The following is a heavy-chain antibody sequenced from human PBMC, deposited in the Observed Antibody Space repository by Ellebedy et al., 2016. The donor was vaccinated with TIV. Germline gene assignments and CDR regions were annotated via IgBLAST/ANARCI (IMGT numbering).Heavy chain of an antibody. CDR2: IRGSGGRT. Sequence: PGGSLRLSCAASGFTFSSYAMSWVGQAPGEGLEWVSAIRGSGGRTYYADSLKGRFTISRDNSKNTLYLQMNSLRAEDTAVYYCAKGSHQGGIASDYWGQGTLVTVSS. V-gene: IGHV3-23*01. D-gene: IGHD2-15*01. CDR1: GFTFSSYA. J-gene: IGHJ4*02. CDR3: AKGSHQGGIASDY.